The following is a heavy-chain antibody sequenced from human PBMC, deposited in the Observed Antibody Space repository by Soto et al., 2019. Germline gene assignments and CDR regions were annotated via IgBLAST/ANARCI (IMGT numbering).Heavy chain of an antibody. J-gene: IGHJ6*03. CDR2: IYYSGST. D-gene: IGHD2-2*01. V-gene: IGHV4-59*01. CDR3: AREMGYCTSTSCHAGPLYYYMDV. CDR1: GGSISSYY. Sequence: SETLSLTCTVSGGSISSYYWSWIRQPPGKGLEWIGYIYYSGSTNYNPSLKSRVTISVDTSKNQFSLKLNSVSAADTAVYYCAREMGYCTSTSCHAGPLYYYMDVWGKGTTVTVSS.